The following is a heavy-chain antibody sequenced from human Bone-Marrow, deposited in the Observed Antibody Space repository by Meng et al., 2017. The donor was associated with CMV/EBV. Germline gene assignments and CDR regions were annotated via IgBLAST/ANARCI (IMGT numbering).Heavy chain of an antibody. V-gene: IGHV1-2*02. J-gene: IGHJ4*02. D-gene: IGHD3-3*01. CDR2: INPNSGAT. CDR3: ARASPYYDFWSGYYFDY. Sequence: ASVKVSCKASGYTFTGYFIHWVRQAPGQGLEWMGWINPNSGATTYAQKFQGRVTMTRDTSISTAYMELSRLRSDDTAVYYCARASPYYDFWSGYYFDYWGQGTLVTVSS. CDR1: GYTFTGYF.